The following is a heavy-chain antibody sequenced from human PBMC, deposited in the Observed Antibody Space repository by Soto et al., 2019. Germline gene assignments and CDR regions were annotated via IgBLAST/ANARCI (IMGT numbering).Heavy chain of an antibody. CDR2: ISGSGGST. Sequence: GGSLRLSCAASGFTFSSYAMSWVRQAPGKGLEWVSAISGSGGSTYYADSVKGRFTISRDNSKNTLYLQMNSLRAEDTAVYYCAKDLGGGHSWVGAFDIWGQGTMVTVSS. J-gene: IGHJ3*02. V-gene: IGHV3-23*01. CDR1: GFTFSSYA. D-gene: IGHD2-15*01. CDR3: AKDLGGGHSWVGAFDI.